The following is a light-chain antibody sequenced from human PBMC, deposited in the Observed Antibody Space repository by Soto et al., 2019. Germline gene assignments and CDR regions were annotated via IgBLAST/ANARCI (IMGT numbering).Light chain of an antibody. CDR1: LPISNY. Sequence: DIQMTQSPSSLSASVGDRVTITCRASLPISNYLDWYQQKPGKIPTLLIYDASTLQAEVPSRFSGSGSATEFTLTSISMQTEDVAGYYCKKYNIAPLTCGGGTKVDSK. J-gene: IGKJ4*01. CDR2: DAS. CDR3: KKYNIAPLT. V-gene: IGKV1-27*01.